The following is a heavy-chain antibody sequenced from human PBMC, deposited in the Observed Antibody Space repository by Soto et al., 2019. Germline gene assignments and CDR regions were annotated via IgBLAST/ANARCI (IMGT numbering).Heavy chain of an antibody. CDR3: ASRYGTVFDF. D-gene: IGHD6-13*01. CDR1: GGSISSYY. V-gene: IGHV4-59*01. J-gene: IGHJ4*02. CDR2: IYYSGST. Sequence: QVQLQESGPGLVKPSETLSLTCTVSGGSISSYYWSWIRQPPGKGLEWIGYIYYSGSTNYNPSLKRRVTISVDTSKNQFSLKLSSVTAADAAVYYCASRYGTVFDFWGQGTLVTVSS.